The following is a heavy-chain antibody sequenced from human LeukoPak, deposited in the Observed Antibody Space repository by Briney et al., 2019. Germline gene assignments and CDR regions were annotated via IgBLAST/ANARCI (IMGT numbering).Heavy chain of an antibody. Sequence: TGGSLRLSCAASGFTFSSYGMHWVRQAPGKGLEWEAFIRYDGSNKYYADSVKGRFTISRDNSKNTLYLQMNSLRAEDTAVYYCAKDRRDMTTVTTRGPYYYYYYMDVWGKGTTVTVSS. CDR2: IRYDGSNK. J-gene: IGHJ6*03. V-gene: IGHV3-30*02. CDR1: GFTFSSYG. D-gene: IGHD4-11*01. CDR3: AKDRRDMTTVTTRGPYYYYYYMDV.